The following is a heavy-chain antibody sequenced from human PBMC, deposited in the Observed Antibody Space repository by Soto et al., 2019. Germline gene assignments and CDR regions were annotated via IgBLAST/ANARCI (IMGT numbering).Heavy chain of an antibody. CDR1: GFPFRSYA. CDR2: ISGSGDNT. CDR3: AKGGYYYGSSDSDALDI. D-gene: IGHD3-22*01. V-gene: IGHV3-23*01. J-gene: IGHJ3*02. Sequence: GGSLRLSCAVSGFPFRSYAMSWVRQAPGKGLEWVSAISGSGDNTYLADSVKGRFTISRDNSKNTLYLQMNSLRAEDTAVYYCAKGGYYYGSSDSDALDIWGQGTMVTVSS.